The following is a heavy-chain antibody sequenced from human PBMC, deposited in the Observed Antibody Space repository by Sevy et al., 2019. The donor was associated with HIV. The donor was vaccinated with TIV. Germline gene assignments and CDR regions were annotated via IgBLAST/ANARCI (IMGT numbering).Heavy chain of an antibody. Sequence: GGSLRLSCAASGFTFTTYDMSWVRQAPGKGLEWISYMSSSANDIKYADSVKGRFTISRDNTRNSLYLAMSSLRAEDTAVYYCAREGLGGFYSSLDRWGQGTLVTVSS. CDR1: GFTFTTYD. CDR2: MSSSANDI. V-gene: IGHV3-48*03. CDR3: AREGLGGFYSSLDR. D-gene: IGHD3-22*01. J-gene: IGHJ5*02.